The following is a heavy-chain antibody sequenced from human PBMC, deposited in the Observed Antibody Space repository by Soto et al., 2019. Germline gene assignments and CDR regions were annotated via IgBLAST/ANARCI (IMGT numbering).Heavy chain of an antibody. CDR3: ARDASQQLGAHDINWFDP. V-gene: IGHV1-3*01. J-gene: IGHJ5*02. CDR2: INAGNGNT. CDR1: GYTFTSYA. D-gene: IGHD6-6*01. Sequence: ASVKVSCKASGYTFTSYAMHWVRQAPGQRLEWMRWINAGNGNTKYSQEFQGRVTITRDTSASTAYMELSSLRSEDTAVYYCARDASQQLGAHDINWFDPWGQGTLVTVSS.